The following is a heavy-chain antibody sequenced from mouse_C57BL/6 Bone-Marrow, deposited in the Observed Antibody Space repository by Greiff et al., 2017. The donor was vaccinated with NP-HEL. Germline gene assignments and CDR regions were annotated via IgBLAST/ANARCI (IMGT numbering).Heavy chain of an antibody. J-gene: IGHJ2*01. V-gene: IGHV1-62-2*01. Sequence: QVQLQQSGAELVKPGASVKLSCTASGYTFTEYTIHWVKQRSGQGLEWIGWFYPGGGSIKYNEKFKDKATLTADKSSSTVYMELSRLTSEDTAVYSGERHEEEGDYYGSSDVRYYMDYWGQGTTLTVSS. CDR2: FYPGGGSI. D-gene: IGHD1-1*01. CDR3: ERHEEEGDYYGSSDVRYYMDY. CDR1: GYTFTEYT.